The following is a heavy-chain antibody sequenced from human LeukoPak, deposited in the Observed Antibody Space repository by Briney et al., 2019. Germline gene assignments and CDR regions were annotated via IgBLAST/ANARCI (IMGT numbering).Heavy chain of an antibody. Sequence: ASVNVSCKASGYTFTNFDINWVRQAPGQGLEWMGWMNPNSGNAGYAQQFQGRVAMTRITSMNTAYMELSSLTSDDTAVYYCTRGYCSSSSCFYSDYWGQGTLVTVSS. J-gene: IGHJ4*02. CDR1: GYTFTNFD. V-gene: IGHV1-8*02. CDR3: TRGYCSSSSCFYSDY. D-gene: IGHD2-2*01. CDR2: MNPNSGNA.